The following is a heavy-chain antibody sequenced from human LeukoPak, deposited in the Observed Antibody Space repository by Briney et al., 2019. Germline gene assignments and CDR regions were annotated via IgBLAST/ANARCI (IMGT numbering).Heavy chain of an antibody. J-gene: IGHJ4*02. CDR2: ITTSGEST. D-gene: IGHD2-15*01. CDR3: AKRLSRGYYGKLIFDY. V-gene: IGHV3-23*01. CDR1: GFTFSDFS. Sequence: PGGSLRLSCAPSGFTFSDFSMSWVRQRPGKGLEGVSSITTSGESTYYADSVKGRFAISRDNSGSTLYLQMNSLRIEDSAVYYCAKRLSRGYYGKLIFDYWGQGALVTVSS.